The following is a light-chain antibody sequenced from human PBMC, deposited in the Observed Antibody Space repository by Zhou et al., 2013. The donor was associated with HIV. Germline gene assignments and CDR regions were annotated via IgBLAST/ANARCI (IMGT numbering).Light chain of an antibody. CDR2: DAS. J-gene: IGKJ2*01. Sequence: EIVLTQSPATLSLSPGERATLSCRASESVRNYLAWYQQKPGQAPRLLIYDASNRATGIPARFNGSGSGTDFTLTISSLEPEDFAVYFCQQRSNWPPFTFGQGTKVEIK. CDR3: QQRSNWPPFT. CDR1: ESVRNY. V-gene: IGKV3-11*01.